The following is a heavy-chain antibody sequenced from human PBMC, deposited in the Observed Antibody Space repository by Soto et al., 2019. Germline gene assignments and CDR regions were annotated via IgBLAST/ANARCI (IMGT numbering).Heavy chain of an antibody. CDR3: ARDRVIVATATNYYYYYGMDV. CDR2: IWYDGSNK. J-gene: IGHJ6*02. CDR1: GFTFSSYG. V-gene: IGHV3-33*01. Sequence: GGSLRLSCAASGFTFSSYGMHWVRQAPGKGLEWVAVIWYDGSNKYYADSVKGRFTISRDNSKNTLYLQMNSLRAEDTAVYYCARDRVIVATATNYYYYYGMDVWGQGTTVTV. D-gene: IGHD5-12*01.